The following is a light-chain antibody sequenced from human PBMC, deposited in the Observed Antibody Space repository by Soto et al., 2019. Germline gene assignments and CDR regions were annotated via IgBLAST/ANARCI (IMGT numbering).Light chain of an antibody. Sequence: EIVLTQYPGILSLSPGERATLSCRASQSVSTNLAWYQQIPGQAPRLLIYRASTRAAGVPARFSGSESGTEFTLTISSLQPEDFAVYYCQQYNNWPPPITFGQGTRLEIK. CDR1: QSVSTN. J-gene: IGKJ5*01. CDR3: QQYNNWPPPIT. V-gene: IGKV3-15*01. CDR2: RAS.